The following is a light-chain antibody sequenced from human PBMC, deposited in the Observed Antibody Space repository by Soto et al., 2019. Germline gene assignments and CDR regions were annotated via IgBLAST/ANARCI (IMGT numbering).Light chain of an antibody. Sequence: QSVLTQPPSLSGAPGQNIIISCTGGGSNIGAGFDVHWYQQLPGTAPKLLIYGNTNRPSGVPDRFSGSTSGTSASLVITGLQAEDEADYYCQSYDTGLSGPVVFGGGTKLTVL. V-gene: IGLV1-40*01. CDR3: QSYDTGLSGPVV. CDR1: GSNIGAGFD. CDR2: GNT. J-gene: IGLJ2*01.